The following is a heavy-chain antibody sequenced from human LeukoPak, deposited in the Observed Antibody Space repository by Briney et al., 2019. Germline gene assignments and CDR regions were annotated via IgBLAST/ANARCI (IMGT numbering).Heavy chain of an antibody. J-gene: IGHJ6*03. Sequence: ASVKVSCKASGYTFTSYDINWVRQATGQGLEWMGWMNPKSGNTGYVQRFQGRLTMTRNTSISVAYMELSSLRSEDTAVYYCATESPYYDFWSGYYYYYYMDVWGKGTTVTVSS. V-gene: IGHV1-8*01. D-gene: IGHD3-3*01. CDR2: MNPKSGNT. CDR3: ATESPYYDFWSGYYYYYYMDV. CDR1: GYTFTSYD.